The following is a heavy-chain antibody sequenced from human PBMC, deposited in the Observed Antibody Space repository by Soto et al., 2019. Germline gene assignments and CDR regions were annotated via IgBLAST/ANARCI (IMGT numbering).Heavy chain of an antibody. Sequence: QITLKESGPTLVKPTQTLTLTCTFSGFSLSTSGVGVGWIRQPPAKALEWLALIYWHDDKRYSPSLKRMLTITKETTNNQVVLTITNIDPVDTATYYCGHRVAVAGLQHWGQGTLVTVSS. J-gene: IGHJ1*01. CDR3: GHRVAVAGLQH. CDR1: GFSLSTSGVG. V-gene: IGHV2-5*01. CDR2: IYWHDDK. D-gene: IGHD6-19*01.